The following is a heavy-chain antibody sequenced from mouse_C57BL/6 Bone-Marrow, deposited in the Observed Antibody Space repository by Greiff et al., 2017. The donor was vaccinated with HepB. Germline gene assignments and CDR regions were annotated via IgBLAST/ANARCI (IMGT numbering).Heavy chain of an antibody. CDR1: GFTFSSYG. D-gene: IGHD2-2*01. J-gene: IGHJ2*01. CDR2: ISSGGSYT. Sequence: EVKVVESGGDLVKPGGSLKLSCAASGFTFSSYGMSWVRQTPDKRLEWVATISSGGSYTYYPDSVKGRFTISRDNAKNTLYLQMSSLKYEDTAMYYCARKIYYRYYFDYWGQGTTLTVSS. CDR3: ARKIYYRYYFDY. V-gene: IGHV5-6*01.